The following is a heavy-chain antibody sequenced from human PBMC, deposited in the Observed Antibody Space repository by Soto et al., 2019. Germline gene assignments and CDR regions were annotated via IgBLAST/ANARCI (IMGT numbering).Heavy chain of an antibody. CDR3: ARVRLYCSSSSCEGLADPFDI. CDR2: MNPNSGNT. Sequence: QVQLVQSGAEVKKPGASMKVSCEASGYTFTTYDINWVRQATGQGLEWMGWMNPNSGNTGYAQKFQGRVTMTRDTSISTAYMELSSQRSEDTAVYYCARVRLYCSSSSCEGLADPFDIWGQGTMVTVS. D-gene: IGHD2-2*01. CDR1: GYTFTTYD. V-gene: IGHV1-8*01. J-gene: IGHJ3*02.